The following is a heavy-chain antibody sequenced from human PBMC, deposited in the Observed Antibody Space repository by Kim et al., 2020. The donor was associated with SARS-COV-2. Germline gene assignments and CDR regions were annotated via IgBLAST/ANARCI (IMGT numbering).Heavy chain of an antibody. J-gene: IGHJ3*02. V-gene: IGHV1-24*01. CDR3: ATDPSSLDAFDI. CDR2: FDPEDGET. D-gene: IGHD2-15*01. CDR1: GYTLTELS. Sequence: ASVKVSCKVSGYTLTELSMHWVRQAPGKGLEWMGGFDPEDGETIYAQKFQGRVTMTEDTSTDTAYMERSSLRFEDTAGYYCATDPSSLDAFDIWGQGTMV.